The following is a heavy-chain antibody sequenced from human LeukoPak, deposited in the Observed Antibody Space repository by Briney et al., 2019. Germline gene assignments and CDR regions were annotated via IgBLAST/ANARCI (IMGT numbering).Heavy chain of an antibody. CDR1: GFRFDDYG. Sequence: GGSLRLSCAASGFRFDDYGMSWVRLVPGKGLEWVSGTNWDGASTGYADSVKGRFTISRDNVKNFLYLQMNSLRVEDTALYFCGRVYCSTTSCYDYYDYYMDVWGKGTTVTVSS. J-gene: IGHJ6*03. V-gene: IGHV3-20*04. CDR3: GRVYCSTTSCYDYYDYYMDV. CDR2: TNWDGAST. D-gene: IGHD2-2*01.